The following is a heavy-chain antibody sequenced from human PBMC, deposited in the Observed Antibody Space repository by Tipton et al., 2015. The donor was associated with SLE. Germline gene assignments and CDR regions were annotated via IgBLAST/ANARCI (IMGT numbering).Heavy chain of an antibody. CDR2: IYYSGST. CDR3: ARENGSGRDYSWAWFDA. Sequence: TLSLTCTVSGGSISSHYWSWIRQPPGKGLEWIGHIYYSGSTNYNPSLKSRVTMSVDTSKNQFSLKLSSVTAADTAVYYCARENGSGRDYSWAWFDAWGQGTLVTV. D-gene: IGHD3-10*01. J-gene: IGHJ5*02. CDR1: GGSISSHY. V-gene: IGHV4-59*11.